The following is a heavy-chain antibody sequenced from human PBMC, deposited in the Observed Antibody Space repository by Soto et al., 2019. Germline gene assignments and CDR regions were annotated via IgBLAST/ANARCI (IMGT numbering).Heavy chain of an antibody. CDR3: ARDSAYSGSYDS. CDR2: IHYSGNT. D-gene: IGHD1-26*01. Sequence: QVQLQGSGPGLVKPSETLSLTCTVSGGSIRSYYWTWIRQPPGKGLEWIGYIHYSGNTNYNPSLKSRVTISVDTSKNQFSLKLISVTAADTAVYFCARDSAYSGSYDSWGQGTLVTVSS. CDR1: GGSIRSYY. J-gene: IGHJ5*01. V-gene: IGHV4-59*01.